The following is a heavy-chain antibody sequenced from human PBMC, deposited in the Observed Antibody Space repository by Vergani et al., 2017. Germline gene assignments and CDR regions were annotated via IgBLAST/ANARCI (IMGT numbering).Heavy chain of an antibody. CDR1: GGSISSYY. V-gene: IGHV4-59*01. D-gene: IGHD2-15*01. Sequence: QVQLQESGPGLVKPSETLSLTCTVSGGSISSYYWSWIRQPPGKGLEWIGYIYYSGCTNYNPSLKSRVTISVDTSKNQFSLKLSSVTAADTAVYYCARVLGSYCSGGSCYSEDDAFDIWGQGTMVTVSS. CDR3: ARVLGSYCSGGSCYSEDDAFDI. CDR2: IYYSGCT. J-gene: IGHJ3*02.